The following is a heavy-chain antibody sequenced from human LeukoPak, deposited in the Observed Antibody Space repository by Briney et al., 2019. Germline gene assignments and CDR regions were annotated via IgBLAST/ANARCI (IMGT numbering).Heavy chain of an antibody. J-gene: IGHJ4*02. V-gene: IGHV4-31*11. CDR1: GGSISSGGYY. CDR2: IYYSGST. CDR3: ARGVKLVRGYCSSTSCYTLYYFDY. D-gene: IGHD2-2*02. Sequence: SETLSLTCAVSGGSISSGGYYWSWIRQHPGKGLEWIGYIYYSGSTYYNPSLKSRVTISVDTSKNQFSLKLSSVTAADTAVYYCARGVKLVRGYCSSTSCYTLYYFDYWGQGTLVTVSS.